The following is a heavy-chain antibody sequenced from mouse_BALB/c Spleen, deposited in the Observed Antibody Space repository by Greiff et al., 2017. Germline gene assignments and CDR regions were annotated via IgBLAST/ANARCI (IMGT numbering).Heavy chain of an antibody. Sequence: EVKLVESGGGLVKPGGSLKLSCAASGFTFSDYYMYWVRQTPEKRLEWVATISDGGSYTYYPDSVKGRFTISRDNAKNNLYLQMSSLKAEDTAMYYCARGRYDYEAWFAYWGQGTLVTVSA. CDR3: ARGRYDYEAWFAY. D-gene: IGHD2-4*01. V-gene: IGHV5-4*02. CDR1: GFTFSDYY. CDR2: ISDGGSYT. J-gene: IGHJ3*01.